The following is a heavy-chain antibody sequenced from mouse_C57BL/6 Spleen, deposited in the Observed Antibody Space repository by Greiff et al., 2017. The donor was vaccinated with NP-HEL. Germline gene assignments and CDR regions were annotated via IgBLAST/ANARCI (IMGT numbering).Heavy chain of an antibody. Sequence: QVQLKESGAELARPGASVKLSCKASGYTFTSYGISWVKQRTGQGLEWIGEIYPRSGNTYYNEKFKGKATLTADKSSSTAYMELRSLTSEDSAVYFCARWDDSWYFDVWGTGTTVTVSS. CDR3: ARWDDSWYFDV. CDR1: GYTFTSYG. CDR2: IYPRSGNT. J-gene: IGHJ1*03. V-gene: IGHV1-81*01. D-gene: IGHD2-4*01.